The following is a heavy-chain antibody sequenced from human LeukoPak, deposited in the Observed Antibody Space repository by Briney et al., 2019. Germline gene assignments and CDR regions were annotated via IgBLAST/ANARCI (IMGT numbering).Heavy chain of an antibody. CDR1: GYSFTSYW. Sequence: NLGESLKISCKGSGYSFTSYWIGWVRQMPGKGLEWMGIIYPGDSDTRYSLSFQGQVTISADKSISTAYLQWSSLKASDTAMYYCARYSGSYLITYYYYYYMDVWGKGTTVTVSS. V-gene: IGHV5-51*01. CDR3: ARYSGSYLITYYYYYYMDV. J-gene: IGHJ6*03. CDR2: IYPGDSDT. D-gene: IGHD1-26*01.